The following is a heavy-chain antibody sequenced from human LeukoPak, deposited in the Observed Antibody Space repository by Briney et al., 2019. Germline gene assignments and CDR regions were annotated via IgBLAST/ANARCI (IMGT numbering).Heavy chain of an antibody. D-gene: IGHD2-15*01. Sequence: GGSLRLSCAASGFTFSSYSMKWVRQAPGKGLEWVSSISGSSSYIYYADSVKGRFTISRDNAKNSLYLQMNSLRGEDTALYYCARDLAPYCSGGRCSTFDYWGQGTLVTVSS. CDR2: ISGSSSYI. CDR3: ARDLAPYCSGGRCSTFDY. CDR1: GFTFSSYS. V-gene: IGHV3-21*01. J-gene: IGHJ4*02.